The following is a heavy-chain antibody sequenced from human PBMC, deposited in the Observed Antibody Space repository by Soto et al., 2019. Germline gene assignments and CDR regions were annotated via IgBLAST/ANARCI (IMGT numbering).Heavy chain of an antibody. CDR1: GGSISSYY. V-gene: IGHV4-59*12. J-gene: IGHJ4*02. CDR3: ERGGCRPIDY. Sequence: QVQLQESGPGLVKPSETLSLTCTVSGGSISSYYWSWIRQPPGKGLEWIGYIYYSGSTNYNPSLKSRVTNPVDTATNQFSLGLCSVTAADAAVSHCERGGCRPIDYRGQGALVTVSS. CDR2: IYYSGST. D-gene: IGHD2-15*01.